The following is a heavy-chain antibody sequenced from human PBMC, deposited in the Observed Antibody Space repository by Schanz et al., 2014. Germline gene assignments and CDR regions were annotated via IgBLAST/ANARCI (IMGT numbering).Heavy chain of an antibody. CDR1: GGSISSSDW. CDR2: IYHSGST. Sequence: QVQLQESGPGLVKPSGTLSLTCAVSGGSISSSDWWSWVRQPPGKGLEWIGEIYHSGSTNYNPSLKSRVTISVDKPKKQFSLKVTSMTAADTAVYYCARDSLRGATGGYSMDVWGQGTTVTVSS. V-gene: IGHV4-4*02. D-gene: IGHD2-8*02. CDR3: ARDSLRGATGGYSMDV. J-gene: IGHJ6*02.